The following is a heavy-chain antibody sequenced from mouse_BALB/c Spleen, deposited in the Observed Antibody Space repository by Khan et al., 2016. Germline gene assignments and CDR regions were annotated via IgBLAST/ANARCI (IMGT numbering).Heavy chain of an antibody. Sequence: QVQLQQSGAELARPGASVKMSCKASDYTFTSYTMFWVKQRPGQGLEWLGYVNPSNDYTDYNQKFKDMATSTADKSSRTAYMQLNSLTSEDSAVYYCAREGWLLGFFDYWGQDTTLTVSS. D-gene: IGHD2-3*01. J-gene: IGHJ2*01. CDR3: AREGWLLGFFDY. CDR1: DYTFTSYT. CDR2: VNPSNDYT. V-gene: IGHV1-4*01.